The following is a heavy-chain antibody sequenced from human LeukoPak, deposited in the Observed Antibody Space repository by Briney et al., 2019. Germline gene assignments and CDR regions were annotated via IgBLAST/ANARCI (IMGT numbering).Heavy chain of an antibody. V-gene: IGHV1-69*04. D-gene: IGHD4-23*01. Sequence: SVKVSCKASGGTFSSYAISWVRQAPGQGLEWMGRIIPILGIANYAQEFQGRVTITADKSTSTAYMELSSLRSEDTAVYYCASSGRYGGKPFDYWGQGTLVTVSS. J-gene: IGHJ4*02. CDR1: GGTFSSYA. CDR3: ASSGRYGGKPFDY. CDR2: IIPILGIA.